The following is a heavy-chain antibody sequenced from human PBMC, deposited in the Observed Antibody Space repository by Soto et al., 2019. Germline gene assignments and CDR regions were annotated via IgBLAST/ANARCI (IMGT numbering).Heavy chain of an antibody. D-gene: IGHD3-3*01. Sequence: LSLTCTVSGGSISSGGYYWSWIRQHPGKGLEWIGYIYYSGSTYYNPSLKSRVTISVDTSKNQFSLKLSSVTAADTAVYYCARVSVEQQYYDFWSGSSWFDPWGQGTLVTVSS. CDR2: IYYSGST. V-gene: IGHV4-31*03. CDR1: GGSISSGGYY. CDR3: ARVSVEQQYYDFWSGSSWFDP. J-gene: IGHJ5*02.